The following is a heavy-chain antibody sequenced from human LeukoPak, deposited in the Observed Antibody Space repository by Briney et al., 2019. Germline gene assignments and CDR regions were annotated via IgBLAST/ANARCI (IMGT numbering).Heavy chain of an antibody. Sequence: ASVKVSCKASGYTFTSYGISWLRQAPGQGLEWMGWISAYNGNTNYAQKLQGRVTMTTDTSTSTAYMELRSLRSDDTAVYYCARDRYSSPHYYMDLWGKGTTVTVSS. V-gene: IGHV1-18*01. CDR1: GYTFTSYG. CDR2: ISAYNGNT. CDR3: ARDRYSSPHYYMDL. J-gene: IGHJ6*03. D-gene: IGHD6-13*01.